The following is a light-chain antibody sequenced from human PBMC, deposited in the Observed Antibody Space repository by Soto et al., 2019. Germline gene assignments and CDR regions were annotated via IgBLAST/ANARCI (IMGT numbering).Light chain of an antibody. Sequence: QSALTQPPSASGSPGQSVTISCTGTSSDVGGYNSVSWCQQYPGKAPKLMIYEVSKRPSGVPDRFSGSKSGNTASLTVSGLQAEDEADYYCSSYAGSNKGVVVGGGTKLTV. J-gene: IGLJ2*01. CDR1: SSDVGGYNS. CDR3: SSYAGSNKGVV. CDR2: EVS. V-gene: IGLV2-8*01.